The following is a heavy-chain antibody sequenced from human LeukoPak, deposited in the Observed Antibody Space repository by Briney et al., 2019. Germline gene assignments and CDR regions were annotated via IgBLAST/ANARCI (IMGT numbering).Heavy chain of an antibody. CDR1: GYTFTSYG. CDR2: ISAYNGNT. V-gene: IGHV1-18*01. D-gene: IGHD3-3*01. CDR3: ARSRDTSNFWSGYWYYYYGMDV. Sequence: ASVKVSCKASGYTFTSYGISWVRQAPGQGLEWMGWISAYNGNTNYAQKLQGRVTMTTDTSTSTAYMELRSLRSDDTAVYYCARSRDTSNFWSGYWYYYYGMDVWGQGTTVTVSS. J-gene: IGHJ6*02.